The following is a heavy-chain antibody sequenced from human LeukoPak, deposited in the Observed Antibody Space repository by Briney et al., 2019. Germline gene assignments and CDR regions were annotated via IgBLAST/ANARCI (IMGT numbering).Heavy chain of an antibody. D-gene: IGHD3-22*01. Sequence: SCKASGYTFTSYGISWVRQAPGQGLEWVAVIWYDGSNKYYADSVKGRFTISRDNSKNTLYLQMNSLRAEDTAVYYCARIPNYYDSSAYRPMGGYYGMDVWGQGTTVTVSS. CDR2: IWYDGSNK. CDR3: ARIPNYYDSSAYRPMGGYYGMDV. J-gene: IGHJ6*02. CDR1: GYTFTSYG. V-gene: IGHV3-33*01.